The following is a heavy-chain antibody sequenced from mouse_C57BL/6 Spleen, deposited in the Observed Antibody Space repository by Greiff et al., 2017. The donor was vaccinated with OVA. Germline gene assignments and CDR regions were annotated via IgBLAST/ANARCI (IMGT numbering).Heavy chain of an antibody. Sequence: DVHLVESGGGLVKPGGSLKLSCAASGFTFSSYTMSWVRQTPEKRLEWVATISGGGGNTYYPDSVKGRFTISRDNAKNTLYLQMSSLRSEDTALYYCARHALITTVVEGFAYWGQGTLVTVSA. D-gene: IGHD1-1*01. CDR2: ISGGGGNT. J-gene: IGHJ3*01. V-gene: IGHV5-9*01. CDR1: GFTFSSYT. CDR3: ARHALITTVVEGFAY.